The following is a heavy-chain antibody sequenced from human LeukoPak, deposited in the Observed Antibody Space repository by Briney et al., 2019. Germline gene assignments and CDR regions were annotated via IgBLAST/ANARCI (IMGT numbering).Heavy chain of an antibody. CDR2: INPNSGGT. CDR3: ARGVYYDMPAAAFDI. Sequence: ASVKVSCKASGYTFTGYCMHWVRQAPGQGLEWMGWINPNSGGTNYAQKFQGRVTMTRDTSISTAYMELSRLRSDDTAVYYCARGVYYDMPAAAFDIWGQGTMVTVSS. V-gene: IGHV1-2*02. J-gene: IGHJ3*02. CDR1: GYTFTGYC. D-gene: IGHD3-9*01.